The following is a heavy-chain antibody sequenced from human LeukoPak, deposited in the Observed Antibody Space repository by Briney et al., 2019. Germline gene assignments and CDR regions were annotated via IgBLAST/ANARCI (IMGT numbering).Heavy chain of an antibody. V-gene: IGHV1-2*02. CDR1: GYTFTGYY. Sequence: ASVTVSCKASGYTFTGYYMHWVRQAPGQGLEWMGWINPNSGGTNYAQKFQGRVTMTRDTSISTAYMELSRLRSDDTAVYYCARVSGIAVAGSESYFDYWGQGTLVTVSS. J-gene: IGHJ4*02. D-gene: IGHD6-19*01. CDR3: ARVSGIAVAGSESYFDY. CDR2: INPNSGGT.